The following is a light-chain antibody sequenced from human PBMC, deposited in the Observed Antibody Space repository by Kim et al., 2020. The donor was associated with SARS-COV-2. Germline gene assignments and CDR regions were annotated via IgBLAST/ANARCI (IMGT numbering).Light chain of an antibody. V-gene: IGLV1-44*01. Sequence: GQRVDISCSGSCSNMGSNAVNWYQQFPGTARKILIYNNDRRSSGVPDRFSGSMSGTSASLALSGLLSEDEADYYCGAWDDSLNAWVFGGGTKLTVL. CDR1: CSNMGSNA. CDR3: GAWDDSLNAWV. CDR2: NND. J-gene: IGLJ3*02.